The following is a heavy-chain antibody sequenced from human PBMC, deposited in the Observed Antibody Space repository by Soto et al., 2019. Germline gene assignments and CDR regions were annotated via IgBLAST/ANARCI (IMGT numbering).Heavy chain of an antibody. CDR2: IYYSGST. Sequence: SETLSLTCTVSGGSISSGDYYWSWIRQPPGKGLEWIGYIYYSGSTYYNPSLKSRVTISVDTSKNQFSLKLSSVTAADTVVYYCMLGSGWKDFDYWGQGTLVTVSS. J-gene: IGHJ4*02. D-gene: IGHD3-22*01. CDR1: GGSISSGDYY. CDR3: MLGSGWKDFDY. V-gene: IGHV4-30-4*01.